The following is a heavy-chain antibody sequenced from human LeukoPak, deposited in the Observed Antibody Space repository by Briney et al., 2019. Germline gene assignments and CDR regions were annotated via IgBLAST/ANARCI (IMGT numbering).Heavy chain of an antibody. V-gene: IGHV3-53*01. D-gene: IGHD6-13*01. CDR3: AKDWPSEWQQLPDYDAFDI. CDR1: GGSFSGYY. J-gene: IGHJ3*02. Sequence: ETLSLTCAVYGGSFSGYYWSWVRQAPGKGLEWVSAINSGGSTYYADSLKGRFTISRDNSKNTLYLQMNSLRADDTAVYYCAKDWPSEWQQLPDYDAFDIWGQGTMVTVSS. CDR2: INSGGST.